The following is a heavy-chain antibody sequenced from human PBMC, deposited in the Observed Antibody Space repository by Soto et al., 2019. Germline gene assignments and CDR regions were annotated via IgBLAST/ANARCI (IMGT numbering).Heavy chain of an antibody. CDR3: ARAPPACSSTSCPFDY. D-gene: IGHD2-2*01. CDR1: GGTFSSYT. V-gene: IGHV1-69*02. Sequence: SVKVSCKASGGTFSSYTISWVRQAPGQGLEWMGRIIPILGIANYAQKFQGRVTITADKSTSTAYMELSSLRSEDTAVYYCARAPPACSSTSCPFDYWGQGTLVTVSS. CDR2: IIPILGIA. J-gene: IGHJ4*02.